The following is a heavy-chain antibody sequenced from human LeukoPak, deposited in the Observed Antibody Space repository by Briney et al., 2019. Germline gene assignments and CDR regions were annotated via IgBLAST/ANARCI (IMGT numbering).Heavy chain of an antibody. J-gene: IGHJ4*02. CDR2: ISSSGGST. V-gene: IGHV3-64*01. CDR3: ARELWNGYCF. CDR1: GFTFSNYA. Sequence: GGSLRLSCAASGFTFSNYAMHWVRQAPGKRLEHVSAISSSGGSTSYANSVKGRFTISRDNSKNTVYLQMGSLRAEDMAVYYCARELWNGYCFWGQGALVTVSS. D-gene: IGHD3-3*01.